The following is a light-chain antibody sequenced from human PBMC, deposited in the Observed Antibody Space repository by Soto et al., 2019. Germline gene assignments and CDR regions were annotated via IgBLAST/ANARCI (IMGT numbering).Light chain of an antibody. Sequence: EVVMRQSPVTLSVSPGERATLSCRASQSISDCLAWYQQKPGQAPRLLIYDASKRATGIPARFSGSGSGTDFTLTISSLEPEDFAVYYCQQCSNWPPNTFGGGTKVDIK. CDR3: QQCSNWPPNT. J-gene: IGKJ4*01. V-gene: IGKV3-11*01. CDR2: DAS. CDR1: QSISDC.